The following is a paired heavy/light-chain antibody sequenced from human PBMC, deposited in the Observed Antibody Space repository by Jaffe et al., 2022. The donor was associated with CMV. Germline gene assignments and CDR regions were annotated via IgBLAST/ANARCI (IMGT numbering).Heavy chain of an antibody. J-gene: IGHJ3*02. D-gene: IGHD4-17*01. CDR2: VGTAGDT. CDR3: ARGWTTVTDDAFDI. V-gene: IGHV3-13*01. CDR1: GFTFSNYD. Sequence: EVQLVESGGGLVQPGGSLRLSCAASGFTFSNYDMHWVRQATGEGLEWVSGVGTAGDTHYAGSVKGRFTISRENAKNSLYLQMNSLRAGDTAVYYCARGWTTVTDDAFDIWGQGTMVTVSS.
Light chain of an antibody. V-gene: IGKV1-27*01. CDR1: QGISNY. J-gene: IGKJ1*01. Sequence: DIQMTQSPSSLSASVGDRVTITCRASQGISNYLAWYQQKPGKVPNLLIYAASTLQSGVPSRFSGSGSGTDFTLTISSLQPEDVATYYCQKYNSAPWTFGQGTKVEIK. CDR3: QKYNSAPWT. CDR2: AAS.